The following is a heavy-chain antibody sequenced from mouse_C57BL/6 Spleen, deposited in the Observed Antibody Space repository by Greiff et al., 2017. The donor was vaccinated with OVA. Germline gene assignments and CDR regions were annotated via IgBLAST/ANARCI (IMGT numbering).Heavy chain of an antibody. J-gene: IGHJ2*01. Sequence: LVESGGGLVKPGGSLKLSCAASGFTFSSYAMSWVRQTPEKRLEWVATISDGGSYTYYPDNVKGRFTISRDNAKNNLYLQMSHLKSEDTAMYYCARDYGSRPYYFDYWGQGTTLTVSS. CDR1: GFTFSSYA. V-gene: IGHV5-4*01. CDR3: ARDYGSRPYYFDY. CDR2: ISDGGSYT. D-gene: IGHD1-1*01.